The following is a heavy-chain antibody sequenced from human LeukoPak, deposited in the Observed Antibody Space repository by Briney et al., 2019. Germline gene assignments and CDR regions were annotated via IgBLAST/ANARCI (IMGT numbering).Heavy chain of an antibody. Sequence: GASVKVSCKASGYTFTSYGISWVRQAPGQGLEWMGWISAYNGNTNYAQKLQGRVTMTTDTSTSTAYMELRSLRSEDTAVYYCASPLGYCSSTSPAARCYYYYGMDVWGQGTTVTVSS. J-gene: IGHJ6*02. CDR1: GYTFTSYG. V-gene: IGHV1-18*01. CDR3: ASPLGYCSSTSPAARCYYYYGMDV. CDR2: ISAYNGNT. D-gene: IGHD2-2*01.